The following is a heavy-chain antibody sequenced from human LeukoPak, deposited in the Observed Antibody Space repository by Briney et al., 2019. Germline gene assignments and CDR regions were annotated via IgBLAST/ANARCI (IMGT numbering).Heavy chain of an antibody. J-gene: IGHJ5*02. CDR3: ARAPQRSYQHNWFDP. Sequence: SETLSLTCTVSGGSISSSSYYWGWIRQPPGKGLEWIGSIYYSGSPYYNPSLKSRVTISVDTSKNQFSLKLSSVTAADTAVYYCARAPQRSYQHNWFDPWGQGTLVTVSS. V-gene: IGHV4-39*01. CDR1: GGSISSSSYY. CDR2: IYYSGSP. D-gene: IGHD2-21*01.